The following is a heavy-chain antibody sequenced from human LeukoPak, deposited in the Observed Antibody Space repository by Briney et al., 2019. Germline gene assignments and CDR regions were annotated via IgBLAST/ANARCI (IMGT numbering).Heavy chain of an antibody. CDR2: ISSSSSYI. V-gene: IGHV3-21*01. CDR3: ARNRYCSGGSCYGDAFDX. Sequence: PGGSLRLSCAASGFTFSSYSMNWVRQAPGKGLEWVSSISSSSSYIYYADSVKGRFTISRDNAKNSLYLQTNSLRAEDTAVYYCARNRYCSGGSCYGDAFDXXGQGXMVTVX. D-gene: IGHD2-15*01. CDR1: GFTFSSYS. J-gene: IGHJ3*02.